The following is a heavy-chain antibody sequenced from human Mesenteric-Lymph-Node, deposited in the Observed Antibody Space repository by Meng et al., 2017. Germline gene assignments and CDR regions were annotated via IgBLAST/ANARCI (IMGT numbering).Heavy chain of an antibody. V-gene: IGHV1-69*05. CDR1: GGTFSSYA. D-gene: IGHD3-22*01. J-gene: IGHJ6*02. CDR2: IIPIFGTA. CDR3: ARACYYDSSGYYYYSYYGMDV. Sequence: SVKVSCKASGGTFSSYAISWVRQAPGQGLEWMGGIIPIFGTANYAQKFQGRVTITTDESTSTAYMELSSLRSEDTAVYYCARACYYDSSGYYYYSYYGMDVWGQGTTVTVSS.